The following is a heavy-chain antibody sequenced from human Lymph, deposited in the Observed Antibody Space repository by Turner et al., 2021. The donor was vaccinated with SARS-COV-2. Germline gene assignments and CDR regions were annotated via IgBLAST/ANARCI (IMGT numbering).Heavy chain of an antibody. J-gene: IGHJ3*01. CDR3: ARGGLYYYDSSAYYGDAFDF. CDR1: GYTFTGYY. V-gene: IGHV1-2*02. CDR2: INPDSGGT. Sequence: QVQLVRPGAEVKEPGASVKVSCKASGYTFTGYYMHWVRQAPGQGLEWMGWINPDSGGTNYAQNFQDRVTMTRDTSISTAYMELSRLRSDDTAVYYCARGGLYYYDSSAYYGDAFDFWGQGTMVTVSS. D-gene: IGHD3-22*01.